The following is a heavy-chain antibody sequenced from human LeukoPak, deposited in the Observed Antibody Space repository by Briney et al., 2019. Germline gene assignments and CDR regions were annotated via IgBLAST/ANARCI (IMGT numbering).Heavy chain of an antibody. V-gene: IGHV1-3*01. CDR1: GYTFTTYA. Sequence: GASVKVSCKASGYTFTTYAIHWVRLAPGRSLEWMGRINAGNGDAKYSQNFHDRITITRDTSASTVYMELTSLRSEDTAVYYCGKSAPSGFDPWGQGTLVTVSS. J-gene: IGHJ5*02. CDR2: INAGNGDA. CDR3: GKSAPSGFDP.